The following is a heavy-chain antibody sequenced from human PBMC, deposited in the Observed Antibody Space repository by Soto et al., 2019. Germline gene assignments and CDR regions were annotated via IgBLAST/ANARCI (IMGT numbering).Heavy chain of an antibody. Sequence: GASVKVSCKASGGTFSGYAISWVRQAPGQGLEWMGGIIPIFGTANYAQKFQGRVTITADESTSTAYMELSSLRSEDTAVYYCARGPYGDYRQGFDYWGQGTLVTVSS. V-gene: IGHV1-69*13. J-gene: IGHJ4*02. CDR2: IIPIFGTA. CDR1: GGTFSGYA. CDR3: ARGPYGDYRQGFDY. D-gene: IGHD4-17*01.